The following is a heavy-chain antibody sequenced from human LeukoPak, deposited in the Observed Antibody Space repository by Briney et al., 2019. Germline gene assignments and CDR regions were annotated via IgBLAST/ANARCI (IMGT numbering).Heavy chain of an antibody. J-gene: IGHJ6*02. CDR1: GFTVSSNY. Sequence: PGGSLRLSCAASGFTVSSNYMSWVRQAPGKGLEWVSVIYSGGSTYYADSVKGRFTISRHNSKNTLYLQMNSLRAEDPAVYYCARVRGGRAGYYPYYYYGMDVWGQGTTVTVSS. CDR3: ARVRGGRAGYYPYYYYGMDV. V-gene: IGHV3-53*04. CDR2: IYSGGST. D-gene: IGHD2-15*01.